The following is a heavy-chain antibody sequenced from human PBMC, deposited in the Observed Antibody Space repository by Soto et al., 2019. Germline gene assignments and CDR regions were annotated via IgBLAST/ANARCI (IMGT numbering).Heavy chain of an antibody. CDR1: GGTFSSYA. J-gene: IGHJ6*02. V-gene: IGHV1-69*13. CDR2: IIPIFGTA. D-gene: IGHD2-15*01. CDR3: ASCPPPVATTYYYYYGMDV. Sequence: SMKVSCKASGGTFSSYAISWVRQAPGQGLEWMGGIIPIFGTANYAQKFQGRVTITADESTSTAYMELSSLRSEDTAVYYCASCPPPVATTYYYYYGMDVWGQGTTVTVSS.